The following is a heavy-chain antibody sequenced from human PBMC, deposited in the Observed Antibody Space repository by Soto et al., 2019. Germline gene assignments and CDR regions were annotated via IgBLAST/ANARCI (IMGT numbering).Heavy chain of an antibody. CDR3: ARPRGIAPAVWYFDL. V-gene: IGHV4-59*08. CDR2: IYYSGIT. D-gene: IGHD6-13*01. Sequence: QVQLQESGPGRVKPSETLSLTCTVSGGSISSHYWSWIRQPPGRGLEWIGFIYYSGITDSNPSLKSRVTISLDTSKTQLSLRLSSVTAADTAVYYCARPRGIAPAVWYFDLWGRGTLVTVSS. J-gene: IGHJ2*01. CDR1: GGSISSHY.